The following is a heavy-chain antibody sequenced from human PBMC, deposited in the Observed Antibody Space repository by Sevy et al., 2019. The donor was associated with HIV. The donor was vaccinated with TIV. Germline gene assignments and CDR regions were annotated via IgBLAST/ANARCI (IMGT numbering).Heavy chain of an antibody. V-gene: IGHV3-15*01. Sequence: GGSLRLSCAASGITCSSAWMSWVRLVPGKGLEWLGRIKSETDGGAADYATAVKGRFTISRDDSKETLYLQLNSLKTEDTAVYYCTTDLGFYGSKWGQGTLVTVSS. CDR3: TTDLGFYGSK. D-gene: IGHD4-17*01. J-gene: IGHJ4*02. CDR1: GITCSSAW. CDR2: IKSETDGGAA.